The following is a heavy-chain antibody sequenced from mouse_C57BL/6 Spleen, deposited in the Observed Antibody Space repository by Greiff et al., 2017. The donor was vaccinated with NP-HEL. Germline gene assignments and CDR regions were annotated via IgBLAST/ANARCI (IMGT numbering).Heavy chain of an antibody. V-gene: IGHV5-9*01. CDR3: ARRDSSGYLYYFDY. CDR2: ISGGGGNT. CDR1: GFTFSSYT. Sequence: EVMLVESGGGLVKPGGSLKLSCAASGFTFSSYTMSWVRQTPEKRLEWVATISGGGGNTYYPDSVKGRFTISRDNAKNTLYLQMSSLRSEDTALYYCARRDSSGYLYYFDYWGQGTTLTVSS. D-gene: IGHD3-2*02. J-gene: IGHJ2*01.